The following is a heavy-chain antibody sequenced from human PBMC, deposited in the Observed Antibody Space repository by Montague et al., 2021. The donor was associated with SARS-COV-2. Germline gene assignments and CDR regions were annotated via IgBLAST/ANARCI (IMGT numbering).Heavy chain of an antibody. D-gene: IGHD2-2*02. CDR3: ARLGDGIVPSPILGLGPYYAFYYMDV. CDR1: GGSFSRYY. V-gene: IGHV4-34*01. Sequence: SETLSLTCAVSGGSFSRYYWSWIRQPPGKGLEWIGEISQSGNTKYNPSLQSRLSISLDTSRNQFSLKVSSVAAADTAVYYCARLGDGIVPSPILGLGPYYAFYYMDVWGKGTIVTVSS. J-gene: IGHJ6*03. CDR2: ISQSGNT.